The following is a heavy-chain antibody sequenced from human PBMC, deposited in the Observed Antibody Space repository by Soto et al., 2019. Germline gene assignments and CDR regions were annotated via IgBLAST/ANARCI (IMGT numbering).Heavy chain of an antibody. CDR1: GISTSFYW. J-gene: IGHJ4*02. V-gene: IGHV3-7*03. Sequence: GGSLRLCCAASGISTSFYWMGWVRQAPGRGLEWVASIKKDGSEKYYMDSLKGRFTISRDNALNSLYLQMNSLRAEDTAVYFCVTGYHSDYWGQGTLVTVSS. D-gene: IGHD5-18*01. CDR3: VTGYHSDY. CDR2: IKKDGSEK.